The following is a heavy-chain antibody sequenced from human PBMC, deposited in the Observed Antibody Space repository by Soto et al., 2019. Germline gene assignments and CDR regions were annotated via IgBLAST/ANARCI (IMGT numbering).Heavy chain of an antibody. Sequence: QVQLVQSGAEVKKPGASVKVSCKASGYTFTSYGISWVRQAPGQGLEWMGWISAYKGNTSYAQKLQGRVTMTTDTSTSTAYMELRSLRSDDTAVHYCARDSYDYIWGSYRYIGGLGLNWFDPWGQGTLVTVSS. V-gene: IGHV1-18*01. J-gene: IGHJ5*02. CDR3: ARDSYDYIWGSYRYIGGLGLNWFDP. D-gene: IGHD3-16*02. CDR1: GYTFTSYG. CDR2: ISAYKGNT.